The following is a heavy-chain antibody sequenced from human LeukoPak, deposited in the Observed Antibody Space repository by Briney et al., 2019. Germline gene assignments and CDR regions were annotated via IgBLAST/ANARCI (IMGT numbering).Heavy chain of an antibody. V-gene: IGHV3-30-3*01. CDR2: ISYDGSNK. D-gene: IGHD6-13*01. CDR3: ARDGGKEPLKYSSSWTPFDY. Sequence: PGGSLRLSCAASGFTFSSYAMHWVRQAPGKGLEWVAVISYDGSNKYYADSVKARFTISRDNSKNTLYLQMNSLRAEDTAVYYCARDGGKEPLKYSSSWTPFDYWGQGTLVTVSS. CDR1: GFTFSSYA. J-gene: IGHJ4*02.